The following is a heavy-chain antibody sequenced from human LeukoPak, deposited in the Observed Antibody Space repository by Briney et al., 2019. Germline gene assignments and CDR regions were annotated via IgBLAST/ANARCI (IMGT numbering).Heavy chain of an antibody. D-gene: IGHD2-2*01. CDR2: ISGDGGST. V-gene: IGHV3-43*02. CDR1: GLTLDGDA. J-gene: IGHJ5*02. CDR3: AKGRTSTPAAVDP. Sequence: GLTLDGDAMHWVRQAPGKGLEWVSLISGDGGSTYYADSVKGRFTISRDNSKNSLYLQMNSLRTEDTALYYCAKGRTSTPAAVDPWGQGTLVTVSS.